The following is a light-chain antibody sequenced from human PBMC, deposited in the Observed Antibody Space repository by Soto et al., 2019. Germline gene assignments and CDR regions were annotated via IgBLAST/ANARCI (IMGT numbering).Light chain of an antibody. V-gene: IGKV1-9*01. CDR2: GAS. CDR3: QQLNSFPIP. CDR1: QGISSF. J-gene: IGKJ3*01. Sequence: IQLTQSPSSLSASVGDRVTITCRASQGISSFLAWYQQKPGKAPKLLIYGASTLQGWVPSRFSGSGSGTDFTLTIGSLQPEDFATYYCQQLNSFPIPFGPGTKVDIK.